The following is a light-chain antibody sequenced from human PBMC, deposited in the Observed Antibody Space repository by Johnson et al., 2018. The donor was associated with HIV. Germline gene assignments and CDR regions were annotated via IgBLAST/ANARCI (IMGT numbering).Light chain of an antibody. J-gene: IGLJ1*01. CDR1: SSNIGNNF. CDR2: DTD. V-gene: IGLV1-51*01. Sequence: QSVLTQPPSVSAASGQKVTVSCSGSSSNIGNNFVSWYQQVPGTAPKLLIYDTDKRPSGIPDRFSGSKSGTSATLAISGLQTGDEADYYCGTWDSSLSAYVFGTGTKVTVL. CDR3: GTWDSSLSAYV.